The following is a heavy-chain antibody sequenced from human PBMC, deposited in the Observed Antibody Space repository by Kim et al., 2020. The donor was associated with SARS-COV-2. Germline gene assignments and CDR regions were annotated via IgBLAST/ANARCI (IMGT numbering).Heavy chain of an antibody. Sequence: GGSLRLSCGASGFTFSMSAMAWVRQAPGKGLEWVSGISGSGSSTYYADSVKGRFTISRDNSKNTLYLQMNSLRAEDTAVYYCAKAEQQLVKYWGQGTLVTVSS. CDR1: GFTFSMSA. J-gene: IGHJ4*02. V-gene: IGHV3-23*01. D-gene: IGHD6-13*01. CDR2: ISGSGSST. CDR3: AKAEQQLVKY.